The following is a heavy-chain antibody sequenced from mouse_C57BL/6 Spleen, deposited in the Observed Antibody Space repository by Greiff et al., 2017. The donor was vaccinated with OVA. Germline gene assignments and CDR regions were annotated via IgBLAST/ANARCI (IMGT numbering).Heavy chain of an antibody. V-gene: IGHV1-55*01. Sequence: QVQLQQPGAELVKPGASVKMSCKASGYTFTSYWITWVKQRPGQGLEWIGDIYPGSGSTTYNEKFKSKATLTVDTSSSTAYMQLSSLTSEDSAVXYCARRSPWYFDVWGTGTTVTVSS. J-gene: IGHJ1*03. CDR1: GYTFTSYW. CDR2: IYPGSGST. CDR3: ARRSPWYFDV.